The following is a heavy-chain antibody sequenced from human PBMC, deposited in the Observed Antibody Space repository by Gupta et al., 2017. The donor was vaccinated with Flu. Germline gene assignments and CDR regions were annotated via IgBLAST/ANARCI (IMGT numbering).Heavy chain of an antibody. V-gene: IGHV3-21*01. CDR1: GFTVSSYS. CDR2: IRSSSSYI. CDR3: ARSVPAAV. D-gene: IGHD2-2*01. Sequence: GESGGGLVKPGGSLRLSCAASGFTVSSYSMNWVRLAPGKGLEWVSSIRSSSSYIYYADSVKGRFTISKDNAKNSLYLQMNSLGDEDTAVYYCARSVPAAVWGQGTLVTVSS. J-gene: IGHJ4*02.